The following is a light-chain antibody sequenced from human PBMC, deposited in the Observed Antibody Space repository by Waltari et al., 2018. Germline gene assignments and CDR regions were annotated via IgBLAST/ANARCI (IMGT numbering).Light chain of an antibody. J-gene: IGLJ3*02. CDR2: RNN. Sequence: QSVLTQPPSASGTPGQRVTIPCSGSSSNIGSTYVYWYQQLPGTAPKLLIYRNNQRPSGVPDRFSGSKSGTSASLAISGLRSEDEADYYCAAWDDSLSVWVFGGGTKLTVL. CDR1: SSNIGSTY. CDR3: AAWDDSLSVWV. V-gene: IGLV1-47*01.